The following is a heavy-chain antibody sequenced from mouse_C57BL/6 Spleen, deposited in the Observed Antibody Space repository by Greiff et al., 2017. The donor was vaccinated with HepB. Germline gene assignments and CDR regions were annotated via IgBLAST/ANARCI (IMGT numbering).Heavy chain of an antibody. CDR2: INPYNGGT. J-gene: IGHJ2*01. D-gene: IGHD1-1*01. Sequence: EVQLVESGPVLVKPGASVKMSCKASGYTFTDYYMNWVKQSHGKSLEWIGVINPYNGGTSYNQKFKGKATLTVDKSSSTAYMELNSLTSEDSAVYYCAIYYYGSTYGGFDYWGQGTTLTVSS. CDR3: AIYYYGSTYGGFDY. CDR1: GYTFTDYY. V-gene: IGHV1-19*01.